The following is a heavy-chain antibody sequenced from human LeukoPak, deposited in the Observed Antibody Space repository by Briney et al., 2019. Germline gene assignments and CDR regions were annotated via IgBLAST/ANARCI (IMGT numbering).Heavy chain of an antibody. J-gene: IGHJ4*02. V-gene: IGHV4-34*01. CDR3: ASICSGGSCYQHFDY. D-gene: IGHD2-15*01. Sequence: SETLSLTCAVYSGSFSGYYWSWIRQPPGKGLEWIGEINHSGSTNYNPSLKSRVTISVDTSKNQFSLKLSSVTAADTAVYYCASICSGGSCYQHFDYWGQGTLVTVSS. CDR1: SGSFSGYY. CDR2: INHSGST.